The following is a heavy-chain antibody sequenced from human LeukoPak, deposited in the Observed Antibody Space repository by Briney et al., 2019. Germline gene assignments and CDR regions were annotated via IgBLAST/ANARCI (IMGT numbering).Heavy chain of an antibody. CDR3: ARDSIMITFGGDPPQDY. J-gene: IGHJ4*02. CDR1: GYTFTSYG. D-gene: IGHD3-16*01. V-gene: IGHV1-18*01. Sequence: ASVKVSCKASGYTFTSYGISWVRQAPGQGLEWMGWISAYNGNTNYAQKLQGRVTMTTDTSTSTAYMELRRLRSDDTAVYYCARDSIMITFGGDPPQDYWGQGTLVTVSS. CDR2: ISAYNGNT.